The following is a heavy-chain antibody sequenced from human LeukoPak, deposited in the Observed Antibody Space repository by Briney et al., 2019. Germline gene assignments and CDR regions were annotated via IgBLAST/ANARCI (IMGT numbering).Heavy chain of an antibody. CDR1: GGTFSSYA. D-gene: IGHD5-18*01. Sequence: SVKVSCKASGGTFSSYAISWVRQAPGQGLEWMGGIIPIFGTANYAQRFQGRVTITTDESTSTAYMELSSLRSEDTAVYYCARGSIVDTAMVSYFDYWGQGTPVTVSS. V-gene: IGHV1-69*05. J-gene: IGHJ4*02. CDR2: IIPIFGTA. CDR3: ARGSIVDTAMVSYFDY.